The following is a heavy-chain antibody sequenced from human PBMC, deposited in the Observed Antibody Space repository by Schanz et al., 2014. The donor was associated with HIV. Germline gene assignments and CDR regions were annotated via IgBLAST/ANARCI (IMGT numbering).Heavy chain of an antibody. CDR2: ICVNGATS. Sequence: VQLVGSGGGLVKPGGALRLSCAASGFTLTDNYMSWVRQAPGEGQERLSYICVNGATSEYADSVKGRFTISRDNSKNTLFLQMNSLRAEDTAVYYCARALGRFRLYHLDYWGQGTLVTVSS. J-gene: IGHJ4*02. D-gene: IGHD3-16*01. CDR3: ARALGRFRLYHLDY. V-gene: IGHV3-11*04. CDR1: GFTLTDNY.